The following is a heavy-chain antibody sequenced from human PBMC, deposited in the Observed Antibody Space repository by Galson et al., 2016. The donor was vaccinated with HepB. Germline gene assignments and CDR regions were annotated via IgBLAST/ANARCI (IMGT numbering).Heavy chain of an antibody. CDR3: AKDQHLRILRYFDWVNDAFDM. CDR2: FSYDGRYK. Sequence: SLRLCCAASGFTFSSYGMHWVRQAPGKGREGVAVFSYDGRYKYYADSVEGRFPISRDNSMDTLYLQMNSLRAADTAVYYCAKDQHLRILRYFDWVNDAFDMWGQGTMVTVSS. D-gene: IGHD3-9*01. CDR1: GFTFSSYG. V-gene: IGHV3-30*18. J-gene: IGHJ3*02.